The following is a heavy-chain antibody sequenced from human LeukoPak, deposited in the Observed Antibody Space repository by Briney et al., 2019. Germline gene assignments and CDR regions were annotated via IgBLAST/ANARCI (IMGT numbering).Heavy chain of an antibody. Sequence: SETLSLTCTVSGGSISSSSYYWGWIRQPPGKGLEWIGSIYYSGSTYYNPSLKSRVTISVDTSKNQFSLKLSSVTAADTAVYYCARLVKQYCSGGSCYSVGVLYYYMDVWGKGTTVTVSS. CDR3: ARLVKQYCSGGSCYSVGVLYYYMDV. CDR1: GGSISSSSYY. CDR2: IYYSGST. V-gene: IGHV4-39*01. J-gene: IGHJ6*03. D-gene: IGHD2-15*01.